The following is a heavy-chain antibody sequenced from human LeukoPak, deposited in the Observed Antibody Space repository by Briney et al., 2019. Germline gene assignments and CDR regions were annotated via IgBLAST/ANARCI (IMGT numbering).Heavy chain of an antibody. CDR1: GFTFSSYS. CDR2: INSDGSST. J-gene: IGHJ4*02. D-gene: IGHD7-27*01. V-gene: IGHV3-74*01. Sequence: GGSLRLSCAASGFTFSSYSMNWVRQAPGKGLVWVSRINSDGSSTNYAGSVKGRFTISRDNAKNTLYLQVKSLRAEDTAVYYCARGPSGWGSLDSWGQGTLVTVSS. CDR3: ARGPSGWGSLDS.